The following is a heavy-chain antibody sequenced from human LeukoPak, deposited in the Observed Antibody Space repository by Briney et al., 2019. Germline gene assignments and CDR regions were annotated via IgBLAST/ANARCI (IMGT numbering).Heavy chain of an antibody. J-gene: IGHJ4*02. D-gene: IGHD6-13*01. CDR3: AKSYSSSWYSLYFDY. V-gene: IGHV1-2*02. CDR1: GDTFTGYY. CDR2: INPNSGGT. Sequence: ASVKVSCKASGDTFTGYYIHWVRQAPGQGLEWMGWINPNSGGTNYAQKFQGRVTMTRDTSISTAYMELSRLRSDDTAVYYCAKSYSSSWYSLYFDYWGQGTLVTVSS.